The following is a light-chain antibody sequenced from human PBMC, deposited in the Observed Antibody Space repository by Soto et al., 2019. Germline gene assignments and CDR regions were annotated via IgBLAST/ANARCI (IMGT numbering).Light chain of an antibody. CDR2: EGS. V-gene: IGLV2-23*01. Sequence: QSALTQPASVSGSPGQSFTISCTGTSSDIGSYNLVSWYQQHPGKAPKLIIYEGSKRPSGASNRFSGSKSGNTASLTISGLQAEDEADYYCCSYGGSSTFVVFGGGTKLTVL. CDR3: CSYGGSSTFVV. CDR1: SSDIGSYNL. J-gene: IGLJ2*01.